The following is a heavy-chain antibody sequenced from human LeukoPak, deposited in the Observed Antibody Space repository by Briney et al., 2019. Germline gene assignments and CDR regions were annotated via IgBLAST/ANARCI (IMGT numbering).Heavy chain of an antibody. CDR2: IKTDGSEK. CDR3: ARDGGYSSGLFY. Sequence: PGGSLRLSCEGSGFTFSNYWMGWVRQAPGKGLQWVANIKTDGSEKYYVDSVKGRFTISRDNAKNSLYLQMNSLRAEDTAVYYCARDGGYSSGLFYWGQGTLVTVSS. CDR1: GFTFSNYW. D-gene: IGHD6-19*01. V-gene: IGHV3-7*03. J-gene: IGHJ4*02.